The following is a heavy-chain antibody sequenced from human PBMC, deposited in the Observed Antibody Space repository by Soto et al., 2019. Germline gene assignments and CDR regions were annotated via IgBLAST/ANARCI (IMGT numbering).Heavy chain of an antibody. V-gene: IGHV4-30-4*01. CDR2: ISYSGST. J-gene: IGHJ5*02. Sequence: PSATLSLTCTVSGGSISRGDFYWSWIRQPPGRGLEWIGYISYSGSTYYNTSLKSRVTISVDTSKNQFSLKLNSVTAADTAVYYCARGGPTGGSYKYNWFDPWGQGTLVTVSS. D-gene: IGHD2-15*01. CDR1: GGSISRGDFY. CDR3: ARGGPTGGSYKYNWFDP.